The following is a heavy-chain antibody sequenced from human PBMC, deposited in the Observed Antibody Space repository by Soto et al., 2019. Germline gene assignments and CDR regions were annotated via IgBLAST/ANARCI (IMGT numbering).Heavy chain of an antibody. CDR3: AKDSRGYCGADCYTLLHYFDF. J-gene: IGHJ4*02. CDR2: ISNSGGST. Sequence: PGGSLRLSCAASGFTFSSHAMSWVRQAPGKGLEWVSTISNSGGSTYYADSVKGRFTISRDNSKNTLSLQMNSLRAEDTAVYYCAKDSRGYCGADCYTLLHYFDFWGQGTLDTVSS. V-gene: IGHV3-23*01. CDR1: GFTFSSHA. D-gene: IGHD2-21*02.